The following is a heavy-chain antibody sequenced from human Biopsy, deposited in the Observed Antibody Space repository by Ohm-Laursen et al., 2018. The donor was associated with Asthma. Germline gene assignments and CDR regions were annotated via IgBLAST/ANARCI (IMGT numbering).Heavy chain of an antibody. D-gene: IGHD2-2*01. V-gene: IGHV1-69*13. Sequence: SVKVSCKASGGTFSSNSINWVRQAPGQGLEWMGRIIPIFGTTNYAQKFQGRVTISADDSTSTAYMELSSLSSEGTALYYCARGPEYVRSSGALDYWGQGTLVTVSS. CDR1: GGTFSSNS. CDR2: IIPIFGTT. J-gene: IGHJ4*02. CDR3: ARGPEYVRSSGALDY.